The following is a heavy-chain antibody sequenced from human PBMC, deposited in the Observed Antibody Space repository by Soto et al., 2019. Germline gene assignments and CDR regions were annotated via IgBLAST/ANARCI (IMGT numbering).Heavy chain of an antibody. CDR1: GFTFSSYG. Sequence: GGSLRLSCAASGFTFSSYGMHWVRQAPGKGLEWVAVIWYDGSNKYYADSVKGRFTISRDNSKNTLYLQMNSLRAEDTAVYYCARADSRYFDRSSTFYGMDVWGQGTTVTVSS. D-gene: IGHD3-9*01. V-gene: IGHV3-33*01. CDR3: ARADSRYFDRSSTFYGMDV. J-gene: IGHJ6*02. CDR2: IWYDGSNK.